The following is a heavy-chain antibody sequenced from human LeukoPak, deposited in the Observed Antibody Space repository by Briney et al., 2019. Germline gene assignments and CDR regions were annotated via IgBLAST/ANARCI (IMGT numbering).Heavy chain of an antibody. CDR2: INHSGST. J-gene: IGHJ4*02. V-gene: IGHV4-34*01. D-gene: IGHD3-22*01. Sequence: SETLSLTCAVYGGSFSGYYWSWIRQPPGKGLEWIGEINHSGSTNYNPSLKSRVTISVDTSKNQFSLKLSSVTAADTAVYYCATADYYDSSGYWGLGTLVTVSS. CDR3: ATADYYDSSGY. CDR1: GGSFSGYY.